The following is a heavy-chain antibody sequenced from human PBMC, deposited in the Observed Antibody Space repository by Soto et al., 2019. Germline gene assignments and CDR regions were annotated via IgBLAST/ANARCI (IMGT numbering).Heavy chain of an antibody. Sequence: SLTCTVSGGSISNYYWSWIRQPPGKGLEWIGNIYYSGNTNYNPSLKSRVTISVDTSKNQFSLKLSSVTAADTAVYYCARDLGTIAARYAWYYYYGMDVWGQGTTVTVSS. CDR1: GGSISNYY. CDR2: IYYSGNT. V-gene: IGHV4-59*01. J-gene: IGHJ6*02. D-gene: IGHD6-6*01. CDR3: ARDLGTIAARYAWYYYYGMDV.